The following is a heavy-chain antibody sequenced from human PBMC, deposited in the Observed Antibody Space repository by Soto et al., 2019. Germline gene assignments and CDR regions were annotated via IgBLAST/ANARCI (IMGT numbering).Heavy chain of an antibody. V-gene: IGHV4-59*01. CDR1: GGSISSYY. J-gene: IGHJ3*02. Sequence: TLSLTCTVSGGSISSYYWSWIRQPPGKGLEWIGYIYYSGSTNYNPSLKSRVTISVDTSKNQFSLKLSSVTAADTAVYYCARGFLEWSDAFDIWGQGTMVTVSS. CDR2: IYYSGST. CDR3: ARGFLEWSDAFDI. D-gene: IGHD3-3*01.